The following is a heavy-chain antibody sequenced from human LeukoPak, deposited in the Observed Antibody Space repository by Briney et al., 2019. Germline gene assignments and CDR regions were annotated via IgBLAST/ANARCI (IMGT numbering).Heavy chain of an antibody. CDR1: GGSISSSSYY. CDR2: IYYSGST. V-gene: IGHV4-39*07. CDR3: AREWSSGWLITLDY. Sequence: PSETLSLTCTVSGGSISSSSYYWGWIRQPPGKGLEWIGSIYYSGSTYYNPSLKSRVTISVDTSKNQFSLKLSSVTAADTAVYYCAREWSSGWLITLDYWGQGTLVTVSS. D-gene: IGHD6-19*01. J-gene: IGHJ4*02.